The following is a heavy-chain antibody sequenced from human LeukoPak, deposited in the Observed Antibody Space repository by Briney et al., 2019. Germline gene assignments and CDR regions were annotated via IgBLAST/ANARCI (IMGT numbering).Heavy chain of an antibody. CDR2: IYYSGST. D-gene: IGHD5/OR15-5a*01. CDR3: AKLNSVPARYFDY. CDR1: GGSISTYY. V-gene: IGHV4-59*01. J-gene: IGHJ4*02. Sequence: SETLSLTCTVSGGSISTYYWSWIRQPPGKGLECIGYIYYSGSTTYNPSLKSRLTISVDTSKSQFSLKLSSVTAADTAVYYCAKLNSVPARYFDYWGQGTLVTVSS.